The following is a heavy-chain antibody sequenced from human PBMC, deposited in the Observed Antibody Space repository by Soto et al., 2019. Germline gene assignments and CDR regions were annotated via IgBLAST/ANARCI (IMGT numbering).Heavy chain of an antibody. Sequence: VQLVQSGAEVKKPGASVKVSCKASGYTFTSYAMHWVRQAPGQRLEWMGWINAGNGNTKYSQKFQGRVTITRDTSASTAYMELSSLRSEDTAVYYCARGDYDFWSGYSGAPFDYWGQGTLVTVSS. CDR1: GYTFTSYA. CDR3: ARGDYDFWSGYSGAPFDY. J-gene: IGHJ4*02. D-gene: IGHD3-3*01. V-gene: IGHV1-3*01. CDR2: INAGNGNT.